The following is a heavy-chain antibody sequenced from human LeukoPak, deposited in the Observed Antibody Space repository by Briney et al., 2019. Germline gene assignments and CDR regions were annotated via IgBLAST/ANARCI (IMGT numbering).Heavy chain of an antibody. CDR2: ISAYNGNT. Sequence: GASVKVSCKASGYTFTSYGISWVRQAPGQGLEWMGWISAYNGNTNYAQKLQGRVTMTTDTSTSTAYMELRSLRSDDTAVYYCARDSRIQLWRGDAFDIWGQGTMVTVSS. V-gene: IGHV1-18*01. J-gene: IGHJ3*02. CDR3: ARDSRIQLWRGDAFDI. D-gene: IGHD5-18*01. CDR1: GYTFTSYG.